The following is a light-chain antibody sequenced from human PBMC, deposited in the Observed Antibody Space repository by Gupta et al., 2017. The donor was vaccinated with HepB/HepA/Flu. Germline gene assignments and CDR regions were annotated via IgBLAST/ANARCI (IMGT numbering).Light chain of an antibody. CDR3: QQYGSSPPGT. V-gene: IGKV3-20*01. Sequence: ELVLTQSPGTLSLSPGERATLSCRASQSISSIYLAWYQQKPGQAPRLLIDGASSRATGIPDRFSGSGSGTDFTLTISRREPEDFAVYYCQQYGSSPPGTFGQGTKVEIK. J-gene: IGKJ1*01. CDR1: QSISSIY. CDR2: GAS.